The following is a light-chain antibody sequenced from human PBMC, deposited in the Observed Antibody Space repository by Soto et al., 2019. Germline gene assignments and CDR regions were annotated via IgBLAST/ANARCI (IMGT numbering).Light chain of an antibody. CDR2: DAS. CDR1: QSISSW. CDR3: QQYNSYCT. J-gene: IGKJ1*01. V-gene: IGKV1-5*01. Sequence: DIQMTQSPSTLSASVGDRVTITCRASQSISSWLAWYQQKPGKAPKLLIYDASSLESGVPSRFSGRGSGTEFTLTFSSLQPDDFATYYCQQYNSYCTFGQGTKVEIK.